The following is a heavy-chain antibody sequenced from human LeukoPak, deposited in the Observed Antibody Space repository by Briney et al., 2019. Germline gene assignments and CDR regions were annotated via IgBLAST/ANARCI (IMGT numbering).Heavy chain of an antibody. Sequence: PSETLSLTCAVYGGSFSGYYWSWIRQPPGKGLEWIGEINHSGSTNSNPSLKSRVTISVDTSKNQFSLKLSSLTAADTAVYHCARGLTGSRRYFDSWGQGTLVTVSS. CDR1: GGSFSGYY. CDR3: ARGLTGSRRYFDS. CDR2: INHSGST. J-gene: IGHJ4*02. V-gene: IGHV4-34*01. D-gene: IGHD3-10*01.